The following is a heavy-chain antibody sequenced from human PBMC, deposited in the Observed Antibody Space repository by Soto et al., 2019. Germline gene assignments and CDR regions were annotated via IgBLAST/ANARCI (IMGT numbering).Heavy chain of an antibody. J-gene: IGHJ3*02. CDR1: GGSFSGYY. CDR2: INHSGST. V-gene: IGHV4-34*01. CDR3: ARDSRATGAGAFDI. Sequence: SETLSLTCAVYGGSFSGYYWTWIRQPPGTGLEWIGEINHSGSTNYNPSLKSRVTISVDTSKNQFSLKLTSVTAADTAVYYCARDSRATGAGAFDIWGLGTMVT. D-gene: IGHD1-26*01.